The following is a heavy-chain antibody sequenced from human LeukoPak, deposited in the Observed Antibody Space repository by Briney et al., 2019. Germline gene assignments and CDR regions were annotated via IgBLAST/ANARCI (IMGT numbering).Heavy chain of an antibody. CDR3: ARGAPDLYYYYYGMDV. Sequence: SETLSLTCTVSGGSVSSGSYYWSWIRQPPGKGLEWIGYIYYSGSTNYNPSLKSRVTISVDTSKNQFSLKLSSVTAADTAVYYCARGAPDLYYYYYGMDVWGQGTTVTVSS. V-gene: IGHV4-61*01. CDR2: IYYSGST. CDR1: GGSVSSGSYY. J-gene: IGHJ6*02.